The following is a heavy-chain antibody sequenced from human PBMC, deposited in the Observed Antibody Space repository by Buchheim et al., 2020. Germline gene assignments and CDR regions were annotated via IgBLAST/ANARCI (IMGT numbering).Heavy chain of an antibody. CDR1: GGSIGSSSYY. Sequence: QLQLQESGPGLVKPSETLSLTCTVSGGSIGSSSYYWGWIRQPPGKGLEWIGSIYYSGSTYYNPSLKSRVTISVDTSKNQFSLKLSSVTAADTAVYYCARQRKVTMIVVGQNWFDPWDQGTL. J-gene: IGHJ5*02. CDR2: IYYSGST. V-gene: IGHV4-39*01. CDR3: ARQRKVTMIVVGQNWFDP. D-gene: IGHD3-22*01.